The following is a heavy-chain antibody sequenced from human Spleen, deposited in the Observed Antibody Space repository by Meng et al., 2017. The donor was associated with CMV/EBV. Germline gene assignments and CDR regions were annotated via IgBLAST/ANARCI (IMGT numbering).Heavy chain of an antibody. D-gene: IGHD6-19*01. J-gene: IGHJ6*02. CDR1: GFSFSSYG. CDR2: IWHDGINK. V-gene: IGHV3-33*06. Sequence: GGSLRLSCAASGFSFSSYGIHWVRQAPGKGLEWVAGIWHDGINKYYGDSVKGRFTISRDNSKNTLYLQMNSLRAEDTAVYYCAKDRGAVAGPNLFYYYGMDVWGQGTTVTVSS. CDR3: AKDRGAVAGPNLFYYYGMDV.